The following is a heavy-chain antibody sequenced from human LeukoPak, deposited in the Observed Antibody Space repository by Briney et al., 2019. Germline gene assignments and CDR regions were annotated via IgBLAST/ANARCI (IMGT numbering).Heavy chain of an antibody. Sequence: SETLSLTCTVSGGSISSYYWSWIRHPPGKGLEWIGYIYSSGSTNYNPSLKGRVTISVDTSKNQFSLKLSSVTAADTAVYYCARGSAVAGTVLGYYGMDVWGQGTTVTVSS. D-gene: IGHD6-19*01. CDR3: ARGSAVAGTVLGYYGMDV. CDR2: IYSSGST. J-gene: IGHJ6*02. V-gene: IGHV4-59*01. CDR1: GGSISSYY.